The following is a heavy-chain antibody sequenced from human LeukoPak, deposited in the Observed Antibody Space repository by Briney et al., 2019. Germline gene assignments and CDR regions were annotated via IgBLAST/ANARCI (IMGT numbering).Heavy chain of an antibody. J-gene: IGHJ3*01. CDR3: SKDPNGDYVGAFDA. CDR2: ITGSGTGT. Sequence: GGSLRLSCAASGLXFRSYAVTWVRQTPGKGLEWISSITGSGTGTQYADSVKGRFTISRDNSKNTVYLQMNSLRAEDTALYYCSKDPNGDYVGAFDAWGQGTMVTVSS. V-gene: IGHV3-23*01. CDR1: GLXFRSYA. D-gene: IGHD4-17*01.